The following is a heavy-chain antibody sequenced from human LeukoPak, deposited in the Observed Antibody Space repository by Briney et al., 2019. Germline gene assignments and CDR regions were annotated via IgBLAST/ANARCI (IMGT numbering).Heavy chain of an antibody. CDR3: AREVKWELPDY. CDR1: GFTFSAYE. CDR2: ITADGTNK. D-gene: IGHD1-26*01. V-gene: IGHV3-48*03. Sequence: PGGSLRLSCAASGFTFSAYEMNWVRQAPGKGLEWVSYITADGTNKYDADSVKGRFTISRDNAKNSLYLQMNSLRIDDTAIYYCAREVKWELPDYWGQGTLVTVSS. J-gene: IGHJ4*02.